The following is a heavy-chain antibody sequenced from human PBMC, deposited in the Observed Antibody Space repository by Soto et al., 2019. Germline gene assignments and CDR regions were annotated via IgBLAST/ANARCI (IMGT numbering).Heavy chain of an antibody. CDR1: GGSISSGGYS. Sequence: QLQLQESGSGLVKPSQTLSLTCAVSGGSISSGGYSWGWIRQPPGKGLEWIGYIYHSGSTYYNPSLKSRVSITGDRSKTQFSLKLSSVPAADTAVYSCANSHVGAHLSAAAHWGQGTLVTVS. CDR2: IYHSGST. J-gene: IGHJ4*02. V-gene: IGHV4-30-2*01. D-gene: IGHD6-13*01. CDR3: ANSHVGAHLSAAAH.